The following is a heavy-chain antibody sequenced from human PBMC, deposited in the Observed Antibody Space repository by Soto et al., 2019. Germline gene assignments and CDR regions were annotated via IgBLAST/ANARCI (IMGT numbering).Heavy chain of an antibody. CDR3: ARHGSIGARQNWFDP. CDR2: IYPGDSDT. CDR1: GYGFSSSW. V-gene: IGHV5-51*01. J-gene: IGHJ5*02. D-gene: IGHD6-6*01. Sequence: GESLKISYPASGYGFSSSWIAWVRDSPLKGLEWMGIIYPGDSDTRYSPSFQGQFTLSVDKSISTAYLQWSSLKASDTAMYYSARHGSIGARQNWFDPWGQGTLATVSS.